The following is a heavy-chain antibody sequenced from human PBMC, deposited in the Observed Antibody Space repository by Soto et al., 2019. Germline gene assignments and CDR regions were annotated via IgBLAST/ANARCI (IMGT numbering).Heavy chain of an antibody. J-gene: IGHJ5*02. D-gene: IGHD3-9*01. CDR3: ARDLRDYDILTGYSKGAEFDP. Sequence: PSETLSLTCTVSGGSISSYYWSWIRQPPGKGLEWIGYIYYSGSTNYNPSLKSRVTISVDTSKNQFSLKLSSVTAADTAVYYCARDLRDYDILTGYSKGAEFDPWGKGTLVTVSS. CDR1: GGSISSYY. CDR2: IYYSGST. V-gene: IGHV4-59*01.